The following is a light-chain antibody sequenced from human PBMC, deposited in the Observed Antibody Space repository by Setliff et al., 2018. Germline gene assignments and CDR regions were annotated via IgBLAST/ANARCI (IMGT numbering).Light chain of an antibody. CDR1: SNDVWGHNY. J-gene: IGLJ1*01. V-gene: IGLV2-8*01. Sequence: QSALTQPPSASGSPGRSVTISCTGTSNDVWGHNYVSWYQQHPGKAPQLIIYDVTKRPSGVPDRFSGSKSGNTASLTVSGLQAEDEAEYYCSSYADSNIVLFGTGTKVTVL. CDR2: DVT. CDR3: SSYADSNIVL.